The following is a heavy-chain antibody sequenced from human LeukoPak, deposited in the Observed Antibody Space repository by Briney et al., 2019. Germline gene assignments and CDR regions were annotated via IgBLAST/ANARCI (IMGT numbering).Heavy chain of an antibody. CDR3: AKDYFGSGSKSTYPFDY. V-gene: IGHV3-7*01. CDR1: GFTFSNYW. J-gene: IGHJ4*02. D-gene: IGHD3-10*01. Sequence: GGSLRLSCAASGFTFSNYWLSWVRQAPGKGLEWVANIKGDESEKYYVDSVKGRFTISRDNGKNSLYLQMNSLRVEDTAVYYCAKDYFGSGSKSTYPFDYWGQGTLVTVSS. CDR2: IKGDESEK.